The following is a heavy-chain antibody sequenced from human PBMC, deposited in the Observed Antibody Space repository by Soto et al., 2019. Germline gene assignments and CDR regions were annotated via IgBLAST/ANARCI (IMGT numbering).Heavy chain of an antibody. D-gene: IGHD6-19*01. J-gene: IGHJ4*02. CDR1: GFTFDDYA. CDR3: AKDGLSGWFDY. Sequence: EVQLVESGGGLVQPGRSLRLSCAASGFTFDDYAMHWVRQAPGKGLEWVSGISWNSGSIGYADSVKGRFTISRDNAKNSLYLQMNSLRAEDTALYYCAKDGLSGWFDYWGQGTLVTVSS. CDR2: ISWNSGSI. V-gene: IGHV3-9*01.